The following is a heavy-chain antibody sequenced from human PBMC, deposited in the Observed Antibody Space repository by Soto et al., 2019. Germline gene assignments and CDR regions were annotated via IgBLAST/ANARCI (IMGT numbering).Heavy chain of an antibody. CDR2: ISWDGGST. J-gene: IGHJ6*02. CDR3: AKDSGYYDYYYYGMDV. Sequence: EVQLVESGGVVVQPGGFLRLSCAASGFTFDDYTMHWVRQAPGKGLEWVSLISWDGGSTYYADSVKGRFTISRDNSKNSLYLQMNSLRTEDTALYYCAKDSGYYDYYYYGMDVWGQGTTVTVSS. CDR1: GFTFDDYT. V-gene: IGHV3-43*01. D-gene: IGHD3-22*01.